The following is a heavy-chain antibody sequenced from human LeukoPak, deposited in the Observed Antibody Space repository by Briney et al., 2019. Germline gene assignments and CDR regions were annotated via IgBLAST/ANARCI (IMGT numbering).Heavy chain of an antibody. CDR1: GYXFNTYG. CDR2: ISAYNGDT. D-gene: IGHD5/OR15-5a*01. Sequence: GASVKVSCKASGYXFNTYGISWVRQAPGQGLEWLGWISAYNGDTNYAQKVQGRVTMTTDTSTSTVYMELRSLRSDDTAVYYCATCRASLRTPPYWYFDLWGRGTLVTVSS. J-gene: IGHJ2*01. CDR3: ATCRASLRTPPYWYFDL. V-gene: IGHV1-18*01.